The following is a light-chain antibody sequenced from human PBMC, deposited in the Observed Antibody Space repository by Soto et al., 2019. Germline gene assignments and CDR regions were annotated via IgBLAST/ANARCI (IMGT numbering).Light chain of an antibody. CDR1: QSLSGSY. CDR3: QHYTTSSIT. CDR2: GTS. Sequence: EIVMTQSPATLSVSPWERATLSCRASQSLSGSYLAWYQQKPGQAPRLLIYGTSSRATGIPDRFSGGGSGTDFTLTISRLEPEDCAVYYRQHYTTSSITFGQGTRLEI. V-gene: IGKV3-20*01. J-gene: IGKJ5*01.